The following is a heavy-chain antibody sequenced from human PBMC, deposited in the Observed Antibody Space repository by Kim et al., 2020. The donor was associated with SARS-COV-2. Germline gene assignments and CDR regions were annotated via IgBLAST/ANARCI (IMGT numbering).Heavy chain of an antibody. CDR2: ISYDGSNK. V-gene: IGHV3-30*18. J-gene: IGHJ6*02. D-gene: IGHD3-9*01. Sequence: GGSLRLSCAASGFTFSSYGMHWVRQAPGKGLEWVAVISYDGSNKYYADSVKGRFTISRDNSKNTLYLQMNSLRAEDTAVYYCAKDLDYDILTGYYSWLDYYYGMDVWGQGTTVTVSS. CDR3: AKDLDYDILTGYYSWLDYYYGMDV. CDR1: GFTFSSYG.